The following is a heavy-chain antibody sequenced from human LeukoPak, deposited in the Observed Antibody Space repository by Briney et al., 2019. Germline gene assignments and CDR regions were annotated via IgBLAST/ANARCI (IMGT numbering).Heavy chain of an antibody. J-gene: IGHJ6*04. D-gene: IGHD3-3*01. Sequence: PSETLSLTCTVSVASISGSSYYWGWIRQPPGKGLEWIGSIYHSANTYYNPSLKSRVTISVDTSKNQFSLRLSSVTAADTAVYYCARLGSGYYTKYMDVWGKGTTITVSS. CDR2: IYHSANT. V-gene: IGHV4-39*01. CDR3: ARLGSGYYTKYMDV. CDR1: VASISGSSYY.